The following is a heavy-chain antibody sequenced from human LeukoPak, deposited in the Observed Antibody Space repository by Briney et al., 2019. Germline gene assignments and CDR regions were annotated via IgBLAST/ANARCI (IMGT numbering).Heavy chain of an antibody. Sequence: PGGSLRLSCAASGFTFSSYAMSWVRHAPGKGLELVSAISGSGGITYYADSVKGRFTISRDDSKNTAYLQMNSLKTEDTAVYYCTSRYYDILTGYFLFDYWGQGTLVTVSS. CDR3: TSRYYDILTGYFLFDY. CDR2: ISGSGGIT. D-gene: IGHD3-9*01. CDR1: GFTFSSYA. J-gene: IGHJ4*02. V-gene: IGHV3-23*01.